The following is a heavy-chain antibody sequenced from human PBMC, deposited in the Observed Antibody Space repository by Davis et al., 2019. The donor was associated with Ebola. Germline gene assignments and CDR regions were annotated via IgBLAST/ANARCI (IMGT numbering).Heavy chain of an antibody. CDR1: GFTFNNYA. Sequence: PGGSLRLSCAASGFTFNNYAMNWVRQAPGKGLEWVSSISGSGDSTYYADSVKGRFTISRDNSKSTLSLQMNSLRAEDTAVFYCAKAVGNSGWYNFDYWGQGTLVTVSS. CDR3: AKAVGNSGWYNFDY. D-gene: IGHD6-19*01. CDR2: ISGSGDST. J-gene: IGHJ4*02. V-gene: IGHV3-23*01.